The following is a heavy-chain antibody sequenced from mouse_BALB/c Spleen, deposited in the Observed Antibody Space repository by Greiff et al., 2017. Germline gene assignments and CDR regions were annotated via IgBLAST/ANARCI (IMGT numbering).Heavy chain of an antibody. V-gene: IGHV5-4*02. D-gene: IGHD1-1*01. Sequence: EVQLQESGGGLVKPGGSLKLSCAASGFTFSDYYMYWVRQTPEKRLEWVATISDGGSYTYYPDSVKGRFTISRDNAKNNLYLQMSSLKSEDTAMYYCARGSEFAYWGQGTLVTVSA. J-gene: IGHJ3*01. CDR2: ISDGGSYT. CDR3: ARGSEFAY. CDR1: GFTFSDYY.